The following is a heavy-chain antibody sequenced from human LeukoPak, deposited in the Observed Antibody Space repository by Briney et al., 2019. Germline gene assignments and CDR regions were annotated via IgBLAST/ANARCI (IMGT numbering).Heavy chain of an antibody. Sequence: GGSLRLSCAASGFTFSRHWMTWVRQAPGKGLEWVANIKEDGTKKNYVDLVKGRFTISRDNAKNSLYLQMNSLRAEDTAVYYCATPLDYYDSSGYHQGGDWGQGTLVTVSS. CDR3: ATPLDYYDSSGYHQGGD. CDR1: GFTFSRHW. J-gene: IGHJ4*02. D-gene: IGHD3-22*01. CDR2: IKEDGTKK. V-gene: IGHV3-7*03.